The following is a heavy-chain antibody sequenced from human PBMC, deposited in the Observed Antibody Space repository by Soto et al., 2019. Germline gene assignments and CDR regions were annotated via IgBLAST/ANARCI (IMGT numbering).Heavy chain of an antibody. D-gene: IGHD3-10*01. CDR3: TAPRDEYGSGVSWFTYGMDI. Sequence: PVGSLRLSCLASGFTFSDYAMTWVRHVPGRGLEWVASLDGAGGSTYYADSVRGRFTISGDNSQNTLFLQMKRLTVDDTAIYYCTAPRDEYGSGVSWFTYGMDIWGQGTTVTVSS. CDR1: GFTFSDYA. CDR2: LDGAGGST. J-gene: IGHJ6*02. V-gene: IGHV3-23*01.